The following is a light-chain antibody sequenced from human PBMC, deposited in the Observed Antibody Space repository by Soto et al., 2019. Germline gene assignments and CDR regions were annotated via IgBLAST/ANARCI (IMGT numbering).Light chain of an antibody. J-gene: IGKJ3*01. Sequence: DIVMTQSPLSLPVTPGEPATISCRSSQSLLHTKGYNFLDWYLQKPGQSPQLLIYLGSHRASGVPDRFSGSGSGTDFTLKISRVEAEDFGVYYCMQALQTPFTFGPGTKVNIK. CDR1: QSLLHTKGYNF. CDR3: MQALQTPFT. V-gene: IGKV2-28*01. CDR2: LGS.